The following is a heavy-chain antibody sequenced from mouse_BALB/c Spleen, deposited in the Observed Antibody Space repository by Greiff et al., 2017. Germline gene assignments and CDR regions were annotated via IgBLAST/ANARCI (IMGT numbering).Heavy chain of an antibody. CDR3: ARLYDYGAWFAY. D-gene: IGHD2-4*01. V-gene: IGHV5-6-3*01. CDR1: GFTFSSYG. J-gene: IGHJ3*01. CDR2: INSNGGST. Sequence: EVKLMESGGGLVQPGGSLKLSCAASGFTFSSYGMSWVRQTPDKRLELVATINSNGGSTYYPDSVKGRFTIPRDNAKNTLYLQMSSLKSEDTAMYYCARLYDYGAWFAYWGQGTLVTVSA.